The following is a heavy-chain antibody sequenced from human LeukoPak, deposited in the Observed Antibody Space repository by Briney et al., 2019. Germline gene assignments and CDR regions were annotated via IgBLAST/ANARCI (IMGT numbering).Heavy chain of an antibody. CDR3: AKSIAGYYYYYYYMDI. D-gene: IGHD6-6*01. CDR1: GFTFSSYA. J-gene: IGHJ6*03. Sequence: GGSLRLSCAASGFTFSSYAMSWVRQAPGKGLKWVSAISGSGGSTYYADSVKGRFTISRDNSKNTLYLQMNSLRAEDTAVYYCAKSIAGYYYYYYYMDIWGKGTTVTVCS. V-gene: IGHV3-23*01. CDR2: ISGSGGST.